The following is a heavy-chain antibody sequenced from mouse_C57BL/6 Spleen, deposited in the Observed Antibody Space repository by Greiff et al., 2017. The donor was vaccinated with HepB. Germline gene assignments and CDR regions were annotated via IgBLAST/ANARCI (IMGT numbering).Heavy chain of an antibody. Sequence: QVQLQQSGAELARPGASVKMSCKASGYTFTSYTMHWVKQRPGQGLEWIGYINPSSGYTKYNQKFKDKATLTADKSSSTAYMQLSSLTSEDSAVYDCATSLREKRVYFDDWGQGTTLTVSS. V-gene: IGHV1-4*01. CDR3: ATSLREKRVYFDD. CDR2: INPSSGYT. J-gene: IGHJ2*01. CDR1: GYTFTSYT.